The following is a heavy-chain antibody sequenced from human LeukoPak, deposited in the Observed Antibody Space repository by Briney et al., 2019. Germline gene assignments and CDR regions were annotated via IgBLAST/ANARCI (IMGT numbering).Heavy chain of an antibody. J-gene: IGHJ2*01. D-gene: IGHD3-22*01. Sequence: PSETLSLTCTVSGGSISSGGYYWSWSRQHPGRGLEWIVYIYYSGSTYYNPSLKSRVTISVDTSKNQFSLKLSSVTAADTAVYYCARGDSSGYYRYWYFDLWGRGTLVTASS. CDR3: ARGDSSGYYRYWYFDL. CDR2: IYYSGST. V-gene: IGHV4-31*03. CDR1: GGSISSGGYY.